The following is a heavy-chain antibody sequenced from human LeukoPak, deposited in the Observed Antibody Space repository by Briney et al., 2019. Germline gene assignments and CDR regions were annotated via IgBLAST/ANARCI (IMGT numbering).Heavy chain of an antibody. V-gene: IGHV3-7*01. CDR2: IKQDGSEK. CDR1: GFTFSSYW. CDR3: ARDLTYYDILTGYYNPAFFDY. J-gene: IGHJ4*02. Sequence: GGSLTLACAASGFTFSSYWMSWVRQAPGKGLEWVANIKQDGSEKYYVDSVKGRFTISRDNDKNSLYLQMNSLRAEDTAVYYCARDLTYYDILTGYYNPAFFDYWGQGTLVTVSS. D-gene: IGHD3-9*01.